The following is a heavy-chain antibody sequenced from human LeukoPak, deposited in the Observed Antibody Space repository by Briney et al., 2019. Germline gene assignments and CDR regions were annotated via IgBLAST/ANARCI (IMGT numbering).Heavy chain of an antibody. J-gene: IGHJ5*01. CDR1: GFTFTIYA. Sequence: GESLRLSCAASGFTFTIYALTWVRQAPGRGLEWVSIIGGDGVNTYYADSVKGRFTISRDNAENTLYLQMNSLRAEDTAVYYCARDRDCSGGSCYSGLPHPVENWFDSWGQGTLVSVSS. V-gene: IGHV3-23*01. D-gene: IGHD2-15*01. CDR3: ARDRDCSGGSCYSGLPHPVENWFDS. CDR2: IGGDGVNT.